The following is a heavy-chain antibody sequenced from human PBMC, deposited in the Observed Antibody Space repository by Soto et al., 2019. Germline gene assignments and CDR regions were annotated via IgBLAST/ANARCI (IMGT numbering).Heavy chain of an antibody. V-gene: IGHV3-21*01. CDR1: GFTFSSYS. CDR2: ISSSSSYI. D-gene: IGHD3-9*01. J-gene: IGHJ3*02. Sequence: EVQLVESGGGLVKPGGSLRLSCAASGFTFSSYSMNWVRQAPGKGLEWVSSISSSSSYIYYADSVKGRFTISRDNAKNSLYLQMNSLRAEDTAVYYRARDSKVLRYFDWPLDAFDIWGQGTMVTVSS. CDR3: ARDSKVLRYFDWPLDAFDI.